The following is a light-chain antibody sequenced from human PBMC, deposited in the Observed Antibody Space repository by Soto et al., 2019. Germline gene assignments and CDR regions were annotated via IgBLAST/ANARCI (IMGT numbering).Light chain of an antibody. J-gene: IGKJ1*01. CDR1: QPLHHN. CDR2: GAS. V-gene: IGKV3-15*01. CDR3: QPFYNWART. Sequence: EIVMPQYPATLSVAAVERATLSRRGGQPLHHNVACYPHNHGQPPRLIIYGASPMATCIPGMFSGSGSGPEFPFTISGLQSEDFEVYSCQPFYNWARTVGQGTKVDIK.